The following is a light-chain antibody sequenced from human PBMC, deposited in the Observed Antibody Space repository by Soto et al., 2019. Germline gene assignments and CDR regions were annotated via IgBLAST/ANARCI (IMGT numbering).Light chain of an antibody. J-gene: IGLJ1*01. CDR1: SSDIGTWNH. Sequence: QSALTQPASVSGSPGQSITISCTGTSSDIGTWNHVSWYQQHPGKAPQLIIYEVSNRPSGLSNRFSASKSGNTASLTISGLQAEDEADYFCCSYTTSSTLVFGTGTKVTVL. CDR2: EVS. V-gene: IGLV2-14*01. CDR3: CSYTTSSTLV.